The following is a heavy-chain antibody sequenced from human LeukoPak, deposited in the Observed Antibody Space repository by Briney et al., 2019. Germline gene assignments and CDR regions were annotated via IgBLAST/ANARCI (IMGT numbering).Heavy chain of an antibody. J-gene: IGHJ4*02. D-gene: IGHD2-15*01. CDR1: GFTFDDYG. CDR3: ARSVAASRDY. Sequence: GGSLRLSCAASGFTFDDYGMSWVRQAPGKGLEWVSGISWNGGSTGYADSVKGRFTISRDNAKNSLYLQMNSLRAEDTALDYCARSVAASRDYWGQGTLVTVSS. V-gene: IGHV3-20*04. CDR2: ISWNGGST.